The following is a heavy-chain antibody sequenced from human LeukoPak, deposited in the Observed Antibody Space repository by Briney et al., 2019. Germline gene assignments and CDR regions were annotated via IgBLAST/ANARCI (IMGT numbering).Heavy chain of an antibody. V-gene: IGHV3-48*02. D-gene: IGHD5-12*01. CDR2: ISPTSHT. J-gene: IGHJ5*02. CDR1: GFTFSDSS. Sequence: PGGPLRLSCAASGFTFSDSSMNWVRQGPGKGLEWLSYISPTSHTLYADSVKGRFTISRDNAKNSLYLQMNSLKDEDTAVYYCATDKYGGPDHWGQGTLVTVSS. CDR3: ATDKYGGPDH.